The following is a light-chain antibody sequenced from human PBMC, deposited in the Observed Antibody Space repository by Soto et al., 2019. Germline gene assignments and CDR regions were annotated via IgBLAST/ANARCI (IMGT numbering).Light chain of an antibody. Sequence: QSVLTKPPYASGSPGQSVTISCTGTSSDVGRYNYVSWYQQHPGKAPKLMISEVNKRASGVPDRFSGSKSGNTASLTVSGLQAEDEADYYCSSYAGTPFVFGTGTKVTVL. J-gene: IGLJ1*01. CDR3: SSYAGTPFV. CDR1: SSDVGRYNY. CDR2: EVN. V-gene: IGLV2-8*01.